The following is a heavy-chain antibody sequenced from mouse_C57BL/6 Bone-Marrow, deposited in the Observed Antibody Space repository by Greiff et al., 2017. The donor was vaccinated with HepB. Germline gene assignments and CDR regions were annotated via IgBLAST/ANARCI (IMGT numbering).Heavy chain of an antibody. CDR2: ISSGGSYT. J-gene: IGHJ3*01. Sequence: EVMLVESGGDLVKPGGSLKLSCAASGFTFSSYGMSWVRQTPDKRLEWVATISSGGSYTYYPDSVKGRFTISRDNAKNTLYLQMSSLKSEDTAMYYCARRGYGSDAYWGKGTLVTVSS. D-gene: IGHD1-1*01. CDR1: GFTFSSYG. V-gene: IGHV5-6*02. CDR3: ARRGYGSDAY.